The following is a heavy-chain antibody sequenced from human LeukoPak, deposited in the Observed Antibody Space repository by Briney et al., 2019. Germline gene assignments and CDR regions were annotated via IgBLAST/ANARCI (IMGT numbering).Heavy chain of an antibody. Sequence: SETLSLTCTVSGGSMSSGGYYWSWIRQHPGKGLEWIGYIYYSGSTYYNPSLKSRVTISVDTSKNQFSLKLSSVTAADTAVYYCARDFGETRGYYFDYWGQGTLVTVSS. J-gene: IGHJ4*02. D-gene: IGHD3-16*01. CDR2: IYYSGST. V-gene: IGHV4-31*03. CDR1: GGSMSSGGYY. CDR3: ARDFGETRGYYFDY.